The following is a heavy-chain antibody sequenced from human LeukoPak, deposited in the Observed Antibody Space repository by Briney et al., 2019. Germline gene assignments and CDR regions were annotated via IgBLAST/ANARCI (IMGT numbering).Heavy chain of an antibody. V-gene: IGHV1-2*02. CDR1: GYTFTGYY. D-gene: IGHD6-19*01. CDR3: ARDRALAGTNVDAFDF. CDR2: INPNTGGT. J-gene: IGHJ3*01. Sequence: GASVKVPCKASGYTFTGYYMHWVRQAPGQGLEWMGWINPNTGGTKYAQKFQGRVTMTRDTSITTAYMELSRLRSDDTAVFYCARDRALAGTNVDAFDFWGPGTMVTVSS.